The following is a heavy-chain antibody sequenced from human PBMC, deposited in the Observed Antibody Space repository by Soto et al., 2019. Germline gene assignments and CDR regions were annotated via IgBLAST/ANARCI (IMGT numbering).Heavy chain of an antibody. J-gene: IGHJ5*02. CDR1: GGYISSSSYY. V-gene: IGHV4-39*01. D-gene: IGHD3-9*01. CDR3: PRPIYDILTGSLNWFDP. CDR2: IYYSGST. Sequence: SETLSLTXTVSGGYISSSSYYWGWIRQPPGKGLEWIGSIYYSGSTYYNPSLKSRVTISVDTSRNQFSLKLSSVTAADTAVYYCPRPIYDILTGSLNWFDPWGQGTLVTVSS.